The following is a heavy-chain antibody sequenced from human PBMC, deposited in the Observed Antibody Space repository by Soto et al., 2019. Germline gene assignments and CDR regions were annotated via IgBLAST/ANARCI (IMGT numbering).Heavy chain of an antibody. V-gene: IGHV3-74*01. D-gene: IGHD6-19*01. CDR3: VRVKENSGWGALDY. Sequence: EVQLVESGGGLVQPGGSLRLSCTASGFTFSGFWMHWVRQDPGKGLVWVSRINGDGSVTNSADSVKGRFTISRDNAKNTLYLQMNSLRFEDTAVYYCVRVKENSGWGALDYWGQGTLFTGSS. CDR1: GFTFSGFW. J-gene: IGHJ4*02. CDR2: INGDGSVT.